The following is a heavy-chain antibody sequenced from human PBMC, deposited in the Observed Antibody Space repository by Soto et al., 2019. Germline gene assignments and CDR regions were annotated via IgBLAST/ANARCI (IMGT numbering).Heavy chain of an antibody. Sequence: QVQVQESGPGLVKPSETLSLTCTVSGGSISSYYWSWIRQPPGKGLEWIGYIYYSGSTNYNPSLKSRVTISVDTSKNQYSLKLSSVTAADTAVYYCARHWPEADYWGQGTLVTVSS. J-gene: IGHJ4*02. V-gene: IGHV4-59*08. CDR2: IYYSGST. CDR3: ARHWPEADY. CDR1: GGSISSYY.